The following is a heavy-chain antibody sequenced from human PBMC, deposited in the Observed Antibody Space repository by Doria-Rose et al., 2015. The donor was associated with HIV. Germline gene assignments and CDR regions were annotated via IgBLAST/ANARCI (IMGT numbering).Heavy chain of an antibody. V-gene: IGHV2-26*01. CDR3: ARIKSSRWYHKYYFDY. CDR2: IFSDDER. D-gene: IGHD6-13*01. CDR1: GVSLSSPGMG. Sequence: SGPVLVKPTETLTLTCTVSGVSLSSPGMGVSWLRQPPGKALEWLAHIFSDDERSYKTSLKSRLTIARSTSRSQVVLTMTDMDPVDTATYYCARIKSSRWYHKYYFDYWGQGTLVIVSA. J-gene: IGHJ4*02.